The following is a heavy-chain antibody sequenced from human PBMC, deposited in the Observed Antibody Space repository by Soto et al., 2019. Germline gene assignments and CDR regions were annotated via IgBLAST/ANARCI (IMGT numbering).Heavy chain of an antibody. CDR1: GFTFKTAW. D-gene: IGHD3-16*01. CDR2: IKSENDGGII. CDR3: ATDAPAWGAYAFDY. Sequence: EVQLAESGGDLVEPGGSLRLSCAASGFTFKTAWMNWVRQSPGKGLEWVGRIKSENDGGIIDYAAPVKGRFIISRDDSKNTVYLEMNSLNTEDTAVYYCATDAPAWGAYAFDYWGQGLLVTVSS. V-gene: IGHV3-15*07. J-gene: IGHJ4*02.